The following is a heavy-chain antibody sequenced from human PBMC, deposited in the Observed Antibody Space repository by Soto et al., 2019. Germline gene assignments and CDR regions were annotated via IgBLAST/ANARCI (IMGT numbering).Heavy chain of an antibody. J-gene: IGHJ4*02. CDR1: GFTFADSV. V-gene: IGHV3-49*03. Sequence: EVQLVESGGGLVQPGRSLILSCTASGFTFADSVMSWFRQAPGKGLEWVGFIRRKAHGGTTEYAASVEGRFTMSRDDSTSIAYLQMNSLKTEDTAVYYCARDLVSDYWGQGTLVTVSS. CDR2: IRRKAHGGTT. CDR3: ARDLVSDY.